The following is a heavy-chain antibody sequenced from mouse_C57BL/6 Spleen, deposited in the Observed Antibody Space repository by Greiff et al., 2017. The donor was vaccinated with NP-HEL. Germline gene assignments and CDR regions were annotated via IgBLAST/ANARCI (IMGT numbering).Heavy chain of an antibody. D-gene: IGHD1-1*01. CDR3: ARAELRGYWYFDV. V-gene: IGHV5-17*01. CDR2: ISSGSSTI. J-gene: IGHJ1*03. CDR1: GFTFSDYG. Sequence: EVKVVESGGGLVKPGGSLKLSCAASGFTFSDYGMHWVRQAPEKGLEWVAYISSGSSTIYYADTVKGRFTISRDNAKNTLFLQLTSLGSEETAVDYCARAELRGYWYFDVWGTGTTVTVSS.